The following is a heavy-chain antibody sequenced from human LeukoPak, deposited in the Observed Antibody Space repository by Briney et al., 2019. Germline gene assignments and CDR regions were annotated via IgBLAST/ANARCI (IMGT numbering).Heavy chain of an antibody. CDR2: IYHSGST. J-gene: IGHJ4*02. CDR1: DYSISSGYY. D-gene: IGHD5-24*01. CDR3: ARRGDGYNVDY. Sequence: SETLSLTCAVSDYSISSGYYWGWIRQPPGEGREWIGSIYHSGSTYYNPSLKTRVTISVDTSKNQFFLKLYSVTAADTAVYYCARRGDGYNVDYWGQGILVTVSS. V-gene: IGHV4-38-2*01.